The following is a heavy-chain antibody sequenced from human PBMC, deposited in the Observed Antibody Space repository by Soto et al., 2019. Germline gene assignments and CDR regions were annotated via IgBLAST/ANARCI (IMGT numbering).Heavy chain of an antibody. Sequence: SETLSLTCTVSGGSISSSSYYWGWIRQPPGKGLEWIGSIYYSGSTYYNPSLKSRVTISEDTSKNQFSLKLSSVTAADTAVYYCARMGCSGGSCYFDYWGQGTLVTVSS. V-gene: IGHV4-39*01. CDR1: GGSISSSSYY. J-gene: IGHJ4*02. D-gene: IGHD2-15*01. CDR2: IYYSGST. CDR3: ARMGCSGGSCYFDY.